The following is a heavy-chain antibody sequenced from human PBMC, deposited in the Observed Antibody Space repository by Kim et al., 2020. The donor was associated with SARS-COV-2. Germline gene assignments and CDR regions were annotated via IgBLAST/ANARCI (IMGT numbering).Heavy chain of an antibody. CDR3: ARVPYSSGWYLDY. Sequence: SETLSLTCTVSGGSISSGGYYWSWIRQHPGKGLEWIGYIYYSGSTNYNPSLKMRVTITVDTSKNQFSLKLSSVTAADTAVYYCARVPYSSGWYLDYWGQGTLVTVSS. V-gene: IGHV4-31*03. D-gene: IGHD6-25*01. J-gene: IGHJ4*02. CDR1: GGSISSGGYY. CDR2: IYYSGST.